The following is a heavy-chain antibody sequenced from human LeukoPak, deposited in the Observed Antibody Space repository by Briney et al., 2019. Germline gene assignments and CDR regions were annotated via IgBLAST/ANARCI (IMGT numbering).Heavy chain of an antibody. CDR2: IYYSGST. J-gene: IGHJ5*02. D-gene: IGHD6-13*01. CDR1: GGSISSYY. V-gene: IGHV4-59*01. Sequence: SETLSLTCTVSGGSISSYYWSWIRQPPGKGLEWIGYIYYSGSTNYNPSLKSRVTISVDTPKNQFSLRLSSVTAADTAVYYCACYRGIAAAVLYNWFDPWGQGTLVTVSS. CDR3: ACYRGIAAAVLYNWFDP.